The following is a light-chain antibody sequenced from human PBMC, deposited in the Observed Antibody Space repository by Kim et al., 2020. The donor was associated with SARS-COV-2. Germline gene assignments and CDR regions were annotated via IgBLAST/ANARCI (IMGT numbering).Light chain of an antibody. CDR2: GAS. CDR1: QSVSSN. V-gene: IGKV3-15*01. CDR3: QQYNNWPPWT. J-gene: IGKJ1*01. Sequence: SPGERATLSCRASQSVSSNFAWYQQKPGQAPRLLSYGASTRATGVPARFSGSGSGTEFTLTISSLQSEDFALYYCQQYNNWPPWTFGQGTKVDIK.